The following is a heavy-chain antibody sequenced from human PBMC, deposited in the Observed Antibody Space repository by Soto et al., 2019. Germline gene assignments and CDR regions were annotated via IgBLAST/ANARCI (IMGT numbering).Heavy chain of an antibody. V-gene: IGHV2-5*02. J-gene: IGHJ4*02. CDR1: GFSLSTSGVG. Sequence: QITLKESGPPLVKPTQTLTLTCTFSGFSLSTSGVGVGWIRQPPGKALEWLALIYWDDDKRYSPSLKSRLTITKDTSKNQVVLTMTNMDPVDTATYYCAHRTYYYDSSGPPDYWGQGTLVTVSS. CDR3: AHRTYYYDSSGPPDY. CDR2: IYWDDDK. D-gene: IGHD3-22*01.